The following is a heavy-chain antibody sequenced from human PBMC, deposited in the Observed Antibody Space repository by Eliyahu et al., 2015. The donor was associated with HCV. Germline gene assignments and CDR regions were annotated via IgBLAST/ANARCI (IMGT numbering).Heavy chain of an antibody. J-gene: IGHJ4*02. D-gene: IGHD1-26*01. CDR1: GFTFSSYG. Sequence: QVQLVESGGGVVQPGRSLRLSCTASGFTFSSYGMHWVRQAPGKGLEWVAVISYDGGNKYYADSVKGRFTISRDNSKNTLYLQINSLRPEDTAVYYCTKDLQAYSGSYYFDYWGQGTLVTVSS. V-gene: IGHV3-30*18. CDR2: ISYDGGNK. CDR3: TKDLQAYSGSYYFDY.